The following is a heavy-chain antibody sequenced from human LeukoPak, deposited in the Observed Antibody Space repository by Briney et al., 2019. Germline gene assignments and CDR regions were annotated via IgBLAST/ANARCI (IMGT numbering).Heavy chain of an antibody. CDR2: IHPNTGAT. Sequence: ASVKDSCKTSGYTFTDYYLHWVRQAPGQGLEWVGWIHPNTGATHHAQKFQGRLTMTRDTSISTVYMELTRLRSDDTAVYYCARDMGRYSGYDYDYWGQGTLVTASS. J-gene: IGHJ4*02. CDR1: GYTFTDYY. CDR3: ARDMGRYSGYDYDY. V-gene: IGHV1-2*02. D-gene: IGHD5-12*01.